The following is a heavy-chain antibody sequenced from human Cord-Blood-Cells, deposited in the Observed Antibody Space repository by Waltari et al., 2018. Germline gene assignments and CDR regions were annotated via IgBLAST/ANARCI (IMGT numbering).Heavy chain of an antibody. V-gene: IGHV3-23*04. CDR2: IRGSSGST. D-gene: IGHD3-10*01. J-gene: IGHJ6*03. Sequence: EVQLVVSGGGLVQPGGSLRLSCAASGFTFSSFAMSWVRQAPGKGLGWVSAIRGSSGSTYYADSVKGRFTISRDNSKNTLYLQMNSLRAEDTAVYYCAKGEGSGSYYYYYYYMDVWGKGTTVTVSS. CDR1: GFTFSSFA. CDR3: AKGEGSGSYYYYYYYMDV.